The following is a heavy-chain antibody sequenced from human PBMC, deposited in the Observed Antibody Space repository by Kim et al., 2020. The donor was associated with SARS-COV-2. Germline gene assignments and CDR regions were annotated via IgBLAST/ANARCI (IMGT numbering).Heavy chain of an antibody. J-gene: IGHJ4*02. D-gene: IGHD3-9*01. CDR3: AKDVPYSYYDILTGSAY. V-gene: IGHV3-23*03. Sequence: VKGRFTISRDNSKNTLYLQMNSLRAEDTAVYYCAKDVPYSYYDILTGSAYWGQGTLVTVSS.